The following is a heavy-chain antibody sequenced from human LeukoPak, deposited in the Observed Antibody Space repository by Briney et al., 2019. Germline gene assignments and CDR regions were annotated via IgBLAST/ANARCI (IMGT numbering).Heavy chain of an antibody. CDR1: GYTFTGYF. J-gene: IGHJ6*03. CDR3: ARTGMEGFYNYYYLDV. D-gene: IGHD7-27*01. V-gene: IGHV1-2*02. CDR2: INPNSGGT. Sequence: ASVKVSCRASGYTFTGYFIHWVRQAPGQGLEWMGWINPNSGGTNYPQKFQGRVTMTRDTSISTAYMELSSLRSDDTAVYYCARTGMEGFYNYYYLDVWGKGTTVSLSS.